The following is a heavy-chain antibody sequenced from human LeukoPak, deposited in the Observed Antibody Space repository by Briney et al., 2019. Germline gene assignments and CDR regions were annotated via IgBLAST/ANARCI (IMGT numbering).Heavy chain of an antibody. J-gene: IGHJ5*02. V-gene: IGHV3-66*02. CDR2: IYSGGST. CDR1: GFTFGDYA. Sequence: PGRSLRLSCTASGFTFGDYAMSWVRQAPGKGLEWVSVIYSGGSTYYADSVKGRFTISRDNSKSTLYLQMNSLRAEDTAVYYCARDRPQAGGWFDPWGQGTLVTVSS. CDR3: ARDRPQAGGWFDP. D-gene: IGHD1-14*01.